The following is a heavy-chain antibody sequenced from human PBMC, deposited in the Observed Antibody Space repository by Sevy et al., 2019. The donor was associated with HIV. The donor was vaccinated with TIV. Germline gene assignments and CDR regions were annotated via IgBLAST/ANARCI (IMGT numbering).Heavy chain of an antibody. J-gene: IGHJ4*02. Sequence: SETLSLTCTFSGDSISSYYWSWIRQPPGKGLEWIGYIYYSGSTNYNPSLKSRVTISVDTSKNQFSLKLSSVTAADTAVYYCAREGTGGWLDYWGQGTLVTVSS. CDR1: GDSISSYY. D-gene: IGHD6-19*01. CDR3: AREGTGGWLDY. V-gene: IGHV4-59*01. CDR2: IYYSGST.